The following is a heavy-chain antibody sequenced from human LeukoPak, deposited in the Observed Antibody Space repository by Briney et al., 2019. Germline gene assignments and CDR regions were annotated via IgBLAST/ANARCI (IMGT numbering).Heavy chain of an antibody. CDR3: AREDIVATMTFDY. J-gene: IGHJ4*02. CDR2: IRYDGSNK. Sequence: PGGSLRLSCAASGFTFSKYGMHWVRQAPVKGLEWVAFIRYDGSNKYYADSVKGRFTISRDNAKNSLYLQMNSLRAEDTAVYYCAREDIVATMTFDYWGQGTLVTVSS. V-gene: IGHV3-30*02. D-gene: IGHD5-12*01. CDR1: GFTFSKYG.